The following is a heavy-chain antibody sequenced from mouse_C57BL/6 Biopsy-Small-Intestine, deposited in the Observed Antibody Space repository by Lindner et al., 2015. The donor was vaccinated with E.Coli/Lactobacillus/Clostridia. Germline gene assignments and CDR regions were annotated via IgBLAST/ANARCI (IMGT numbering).Heavy chain of an antibody. CDR1: GYTFTSYG. CDR2: VYPRSGNT. CDR3: ARKGASLDEDYYAMDY. V-gene: IGHV1-81*01. J-gene: IGHJ4*01. Sequence: VQLQESGAELARPGASVKLSCKASGYTFTSYGISWVKQRTGQGLEWIGEVYPRSGNTYYNEKFRGKATLTADKSSSTAYMELRSLTSEDSAVYFCARKGASLDEDYYAMDYWGQGTSVTVSS.